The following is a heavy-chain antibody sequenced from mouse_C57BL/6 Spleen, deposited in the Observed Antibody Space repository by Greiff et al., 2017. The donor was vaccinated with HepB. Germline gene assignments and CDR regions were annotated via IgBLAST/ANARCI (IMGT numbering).Heavy chain of an antibody. J-gene: IGHJ2*01. CDR2: ISGGGGNT. CDR1: GFTFSSYT. Sequence: EVQGVESGGGLVKPGGSLKLSCAASGFTFSSYTMSWVRQTPEKRLEWVATISGGGGNTYYPDSVKGRFTISRDNAKNTLYLQMSSLRSEDTALYYCATGYGFDYWGQGTTLTVSS. V-gene: IGHV5-9*01. D-gene: IGHD2-2*01. CDR3: ATGYGFDY.